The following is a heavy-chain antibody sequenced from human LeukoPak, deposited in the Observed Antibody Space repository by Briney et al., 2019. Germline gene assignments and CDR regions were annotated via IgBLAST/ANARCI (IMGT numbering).Heavy chain of an antibody. CDR2: FDREDGET. J-gene: IGHJ4*02. D-gene: IGHD3-22*01. CDR1: GYTLTELS. Sequence: ASVKVSCKVSGYTLTELSMHWVRQAPGKGLEWMGGFDREDGETIYAQKFQGRVTMTEDTSTDTAYMELSSLRSEDTAVYYCATLPHYYDSSGYYDAIDYWGQGTLVTVSS. V-gene: IGHV1-24*01. CDR3: ATLPHYYDSSGYYDAIDY.